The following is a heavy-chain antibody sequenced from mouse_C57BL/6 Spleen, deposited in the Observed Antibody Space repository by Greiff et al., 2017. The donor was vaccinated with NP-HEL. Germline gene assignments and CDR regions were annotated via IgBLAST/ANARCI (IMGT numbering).Heavy chain of an antibody. CDR2: IDPSDSYT. CDR1: GYTFTSYW. CDR3: ARRSYGYFDV. J-gene: IGHJ1*03. Sequence: QVQLQQPGAELVMPGASVKLSCKASGYTFTSYWMNWVKQRPGQGLEWMGEIDPSDSYTNYNQKFKGKSTLTVDKSSSTAYMQLSSLTSEDSAVYYCARRSYGYFDVWGTGTTVTVSS. V-gene: IGHV1-69*01.